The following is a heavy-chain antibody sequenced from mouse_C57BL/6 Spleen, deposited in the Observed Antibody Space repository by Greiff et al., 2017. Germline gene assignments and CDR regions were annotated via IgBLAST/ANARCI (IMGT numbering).Heavy chain of an antibody. CDR1: GFTFSSYA. D-gene: IGHD1-1*02. V-gene: IGHV5-4*01. CDR2: ISDGGSYT. J-gene: IGHJ2*01. Sequence: EVQGVESGGGLVKPGGSLKLSCAASGFTFSSYAMSWVRQTPEKRLEWVATISDGGSYTYYPDNVKGRFTISRDHAKNNLYLQMSHLKSEDTAMYYCASGGLWDYWGQGTTLTVSS. CDR3: ASGGLWDY.